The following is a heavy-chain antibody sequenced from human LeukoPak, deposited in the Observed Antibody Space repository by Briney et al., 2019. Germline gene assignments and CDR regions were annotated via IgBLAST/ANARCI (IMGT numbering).Heavy chain of an antibody. V-gene: IGHV3-30-3*01. CDR1: GFTFSSYA. CDR2: ISYDGSNK. J-gene: IGHJ4*02. Sequence: GGSLRLSCAASGFTFSSYAMHWVPQAPGKGREGGAVISYDGSNKYYADSAKGRFTISRDNSKNTLYLQMNSLRAEDTAVYYCARSRIAAAHPVGWGQGTLVTVSS. CDR3: ARSRIAAAHPVG. D-gene: IGHD6-13*01.